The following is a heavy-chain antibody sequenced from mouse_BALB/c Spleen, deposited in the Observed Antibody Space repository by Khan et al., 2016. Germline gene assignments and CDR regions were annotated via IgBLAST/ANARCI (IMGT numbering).Heavy chain of an antibody. CDR1: GYTFTNYG. CDR2: INTNTGEP. V-gene: IGHV9-3*02. J-gene: IGHJ2*01. Sequence: QIQLVQSGPELKKPGETVKISCKASGYTFTNYGMNWVKQAPGKGLKWMGWINTNTGEPTYAEEFKGRFAFSLETSASTAYLQINILKNEDTATYFCARWVITTNFDYWGQGTTLTVSS. D-gene: IGHD2-4*01. CDR3: ARWVITTNFDY.